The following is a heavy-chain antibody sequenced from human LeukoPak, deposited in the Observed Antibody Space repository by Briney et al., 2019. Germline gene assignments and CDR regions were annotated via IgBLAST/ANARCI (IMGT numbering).Heavy chain of an antibody. V-gene: IGHV3-21*01. Sequence: GGSLRLSCEASGFTSSDYSMNWVRQAPGKGLEWVSSISSSTSHIYYADSVKGRFTISRDNAKNSLYLQMNSLRAEDTAVYYCAKDPRGDYSSGWFHPNWFDPWGQGTLVTVSS. D-gene: IGHD6-19*01. CDR3: AKDPRGDYSSGWFHPNWFDP. CDR1: GFTSSDYS. CDR2: ISSSTSHI. J-gene: IGHJ5*02.